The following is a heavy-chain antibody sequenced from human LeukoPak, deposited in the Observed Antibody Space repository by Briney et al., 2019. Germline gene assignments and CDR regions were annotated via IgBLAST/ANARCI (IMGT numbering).Heavy chain of an antibody. CDR3: ARHERPDNWFDP. J-gene: IGHJ5*02. CDR2: VYYSGST. Sequence: SETLSLTCTVSGGSISSSSYYWGWIRQPPGKGLEWIGSVYYSGSTYYNPSLKSRVTISLDTSKNQFSLKLSSVTAADTAVYYCARHERPDNWFDPWGQGTLVTVSS. CDR1: GGSISSSSYY. V-gene: IGHV4-39*01.